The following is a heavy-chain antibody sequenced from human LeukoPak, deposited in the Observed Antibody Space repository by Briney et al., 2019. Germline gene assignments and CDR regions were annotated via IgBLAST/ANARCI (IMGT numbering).Heavy chain of an antibody. CDR3: TRGYDSGTSLPFDY. CDR2: IEGDGSTT. D-gene: IGHD3-10*01. Sequence: GGSLRLSCVTSGFTLSSYWMHWVRQASGKGLVWVSRIEGDGSTTSYADSVKGRFTISRDNAKNTLYLQLNNLRAEDTAVYYCTRGYDSGTSLPFDYWGQGTLVTVSS. J-gene: IGHJ4*02. CDR1: GFTLSSYW. V-gene: IGHV3-74*01.